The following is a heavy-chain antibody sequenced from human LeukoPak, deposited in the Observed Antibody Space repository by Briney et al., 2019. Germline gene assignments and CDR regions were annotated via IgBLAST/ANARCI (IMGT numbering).Heavy chain of an antibody. CDR1: GYTFTSYG. CDR2: ISAYNGNT. Sequence: ASVKLSCKASGYTFTSYGISWVRQAPGQGLEWMGWISAYNGNTNYAQKLQGRVTMTTDTSTRTAYMELTSLRSDDTAVYYCAREAYCSSTSCYYGDYYYYYYMDVWGKGTTVTVSS. CDR3: AREAYCSSTSCYYGDYYYYYYMDV. D-gene: IGHD2-2*01. V-gene: IGHV1-18*01. J-gene: IGHJ6*03.